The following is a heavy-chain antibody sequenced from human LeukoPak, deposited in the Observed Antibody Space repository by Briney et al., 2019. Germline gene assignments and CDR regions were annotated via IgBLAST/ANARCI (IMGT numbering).Heavy chain of an antibody. CDR2: ISSGSIEI. CDR1: EFTFSSYR. Sequence: GGSLRLSCAASEFTFSSYRMDWVRQAPGRGLEWVASISSGSIEIYYADAVKGRFTISRDNAKNSLYLQMSSLRGEDTAVYYCARALTYYYGSGSYRQHWGQGTLVTASS. CDR3: ARALTYYYGSGSYRQH. V-gene: IGHV3-21*01. D-gene: IGHD3-10*01. J-gene: IGHJ1*01.